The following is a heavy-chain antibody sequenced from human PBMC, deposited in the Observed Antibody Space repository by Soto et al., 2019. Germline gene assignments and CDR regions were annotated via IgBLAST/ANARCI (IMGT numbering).Heavy chain of an antibody. Sequence: PGESLKISCQGSGYSFTSYWIGWVRQMPGKGLEWMGIIYPGDSDTRYSPSFQGQVTISADKSISTAYLQWSSLKASDTAMYYCARQVIYYGSGSRMDVWGQGTTVTVSS. J-gene: IGHJ6*02. D-gene: IGHD3-10*01. CDR3: ARQVIYYGSGSRMDV. CDR2: IYPGDSDT. V-gene: IGHV5-51*01. CDR1: GYSFTSYW.